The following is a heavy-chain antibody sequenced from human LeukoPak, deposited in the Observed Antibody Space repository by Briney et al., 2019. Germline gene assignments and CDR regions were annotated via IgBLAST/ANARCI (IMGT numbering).Heavy chain of an antibody. CDR3: AKIERGYSYGYFDY. CDR1: GFTFSTYG. Sequence: GGSLRLSCAASGFTFSTYGMSWVRQAPGKGLEWVSGISGSGGSRFYTDSVKGRFTISRDNSKNTLYLQMNSLRAEDTAVYYCAKIERGYSYGYFDYWGQGTLVTVSS. V-gene: IGHV3-23*01. J-gene: IGHJ4*02. CDR2: ISGSGGSR. D-gene: IGHD5-18*01.